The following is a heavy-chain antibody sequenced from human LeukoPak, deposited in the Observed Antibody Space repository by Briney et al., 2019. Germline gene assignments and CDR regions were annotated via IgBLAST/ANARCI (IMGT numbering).Heavy chain of an antibody. CDR1: GFTLSSYA. V-gene: IGHV3-23*01. D-gene: IGHD3-10*01. J-gene: IGHJ4*02. CDR3: AKNFEPHGSGSYVFDY. Sequence: GGSLRLSCAASGFTLSSYAMSWVRQAPGKGLEWVSAISGSGGSTYYADSVKGRFTISRDNSKNTLYLQMNSLRAEDTAVYYCAKNFEPHGSGSYVFDYWGQGTLVTVSS. CDR2: ISGSGGST.